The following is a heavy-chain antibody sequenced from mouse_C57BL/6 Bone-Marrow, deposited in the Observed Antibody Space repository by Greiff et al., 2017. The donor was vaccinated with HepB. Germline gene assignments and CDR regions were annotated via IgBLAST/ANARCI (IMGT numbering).Heavy chain of an antibody. CDR1: GFTFSSYA. J-gene: IGHJ1*03. CDR3: ARDPITTVVEGYFDV. V-gene: IGHV5-4*01. Sequence: EVQLVESGGGLVKPGGSLKLSCAASGFTFSSYAMSWVRQTPEKRLEWVATISDGGSYTYYPDNVKGRFTISRDNAKNNLYLQMSHLKSEDTAMYYCARDPITTVVEGYFDVWGTGTTVTVSS. D-gene: IGHD1-1*01. CDR2: ISDGGSYT.